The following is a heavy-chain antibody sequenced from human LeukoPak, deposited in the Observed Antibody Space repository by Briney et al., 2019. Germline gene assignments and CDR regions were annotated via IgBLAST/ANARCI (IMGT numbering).Heavy chain of an antibody. V-gene: IGHV1-18*01. CDR1: GYTFTSYG. Sequence: ASVKVSCKASGYTFTSYGISWVRQAPGQGLEWMGWISAYNGNTNYAQKLQGRVTMTTDTSTSTAYMELRSLRSDDTAVYYCARPVNPVVEVAANWFDPWGQGTLVTVSS. J-gene: IGHJ5*02. CDR2: ISAYNGNT. CDR3: ARPVNPVVEVAANWFDP. D-gene: IGHD2-15*01.